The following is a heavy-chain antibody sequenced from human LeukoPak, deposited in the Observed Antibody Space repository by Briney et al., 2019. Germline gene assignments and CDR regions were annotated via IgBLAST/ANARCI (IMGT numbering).Heavy chain of an antibody. Sequence: SETLSLTCAVYGGSFSGYYWTWIRQTPEKGLEWIGEMNPSGSTNYNLSLKSRVTISVDTSKYQFSLELSSVTAADTAVYYCARGRQDVTMIVVVMTAVSYYLDVWGKGTTVTVS. CDR1: GGSFSGYY. J-gene: IGHJ6*03. CDR3: ARGRQDVTMIVVVMTAVSYYLDV. V-gene: IGHV4-34*01. D-gene: IGHD3-22*01. CDR2: MNPSGST.